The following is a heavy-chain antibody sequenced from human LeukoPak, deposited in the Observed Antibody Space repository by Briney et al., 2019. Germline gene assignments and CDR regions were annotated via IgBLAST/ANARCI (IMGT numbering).Heavy chain of an antibody. CDR3: ATDRKVGTWDPRFNY. J-gene: IGHJ4*02. CDR1: GFTFSDYW. CDR2: ISQDDSGK. V-gene: IGHV3-7*01. Sequence: PGGSLRLSCSASGFTFSDYWMMWVRQAPGKGLEWVGNISQDDSGKNYVDSVKGRFTISRDNAKFSLYLQMNSMRAEDTAIYYCATDRKVGTWDPRFNYWGQGTLVTVSS. D-gene: IGHD4-23*01.